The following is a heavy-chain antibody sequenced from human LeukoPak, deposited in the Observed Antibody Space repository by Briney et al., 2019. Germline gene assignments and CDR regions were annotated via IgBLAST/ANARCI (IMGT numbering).Heavy chain of an antibody. CDR2: IYYSGST. CDR1: GGSISSSSHY. CDR3: ARRGVGATTANWFDP. Sequence: PSETLSLTCTVSGGSISSSSHYWGWIRQPPGKGLEWIGSIYYSGSTYYNPSLKSRVTISVDTSKNQFSLKLSSVTAADTAVYYCARRGVGATTANWFDPWGQGTLVTVSS. J-gene: IGHJ5*02. D-gene: IGHD1-26*01. V-gene: IGHV4-39*01.